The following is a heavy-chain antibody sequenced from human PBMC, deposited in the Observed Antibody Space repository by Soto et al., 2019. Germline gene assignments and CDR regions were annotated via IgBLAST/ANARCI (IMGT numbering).Heavy chain of an antibody. CDR3: GSAQADYYDLRGRFDA. CDR1: GGSFSGYY. Sequence: QVQLQQWGAGLLKPSETLSLTCAVYGGSFSGYYWSWIRQRPAKGQEWIGEINHSGSTNYNPSLKSRVTISVVTSKNECSTKLCSVTAADKAVYYCGSAQADYYDLRGRFDAWGQGTLVTVSS. V-gene: IGHV4-34*01. D-gene: IGHD3-3*01. J-gene: IGHJ5*02. CDR2: INHSGST.